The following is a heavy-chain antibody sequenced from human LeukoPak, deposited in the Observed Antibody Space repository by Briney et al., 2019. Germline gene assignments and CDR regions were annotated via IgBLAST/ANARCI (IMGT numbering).Heavy chain of an antibody. CDR3: AKASTYGDYVDY. V-gene: IGHV3-30*18. CDR2: ISYDGSNK. CDR1: GFTFSSYG. D-gene: IGHD4-17*01. J-gene: IGHJ4*02. Sequence: GRSLRLSCAASGFTFSSYGMHWVRQAPGKGLEWVAVISYDGSNKYYADPVKGRFTISRDNSKNTLYLQMNSLRAEDTAVYYCAKASTYGDYVDYWGQGTLVTVSS.